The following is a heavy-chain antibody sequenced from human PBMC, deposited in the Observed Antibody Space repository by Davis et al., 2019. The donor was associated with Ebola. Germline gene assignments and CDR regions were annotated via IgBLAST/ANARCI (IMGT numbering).Heavy chain of an antibody. CDR3: ARDLGRGVDI. D-gene: IGHD3-10*01. CDR2: IYYSGST. J-gene: IGHJ3*02. V-gene: IGHV4-31*02. Sequence: SWVRQHPGKGLEWIGYIYYSGSTYYNPSLKSRVTISLDTSKNQFSLKLSSVTAADTAVYYCARDLGRGVDIWGQGTMVTVSS.